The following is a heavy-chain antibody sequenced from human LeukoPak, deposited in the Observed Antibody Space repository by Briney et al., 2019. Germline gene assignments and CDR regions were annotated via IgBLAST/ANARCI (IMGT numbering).Heavy chain of an antibody. CDR1: GFTVSSNY. CDR2: IFSGGGT. CDR3: ATWRVPGYFDY. D-gene: IGHD3-10*01. Sequence: GGSLRLSCAASGFTVSSNYMSWVRQAPGKGLEWVSVIFSGGGTYYADSVKGRFTISRDNSKNTLYLQMNSLRPEDTAVYFCATWRVPGYFDYWGQGTLLTVSS. J-gene: IGHJ4*02. V-gene: IGHV3-66*02.